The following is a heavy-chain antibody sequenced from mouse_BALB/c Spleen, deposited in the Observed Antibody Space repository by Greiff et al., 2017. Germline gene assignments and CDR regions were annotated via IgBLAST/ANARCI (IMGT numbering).Heavy chain of an antibody. CDR2: ISYSGST. CDR1: GYSITSDYA. J-gene: IGHJ4*01. V-gene: IGHV3-2*02. Sequence: EVKLEESGSGLVKPSQSLSLTCTVTGYSITSDYAWNWIRQFPGNKLEWMGYISYSGSTSYNPSLKSRISITRDTSKNQFFLQLNSVTTEDTATYYCASGYRYDGDYAMDYWGQGTSVTVSS. D-gene: IGHD2-14*01. CDR3: ASGYRYDGDYAMDY.